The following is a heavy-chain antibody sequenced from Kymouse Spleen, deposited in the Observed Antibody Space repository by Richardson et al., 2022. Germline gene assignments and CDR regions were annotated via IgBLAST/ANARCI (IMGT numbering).Heavy chain of an antibody. V-gene: IGHV3-9*01. Sequence: EVQLVESGGGLVQPGRSLRLSCAASGFTFDDYAMHWVRQAPGKGLEWVSGISWNSGSIGYADSVKGRFTISRDNAKNSLYLQMNSLRAEDTALYYCAKDMRYGYSSSSYFDYWGQGTLVTVSS. CDR2: ISWNSGSI. CDR3: AKDMRYGYSSSSYFDY. CDR1: GFTFDDYA. J-gene: IGHJ4*02. D-gene: IGHD6-6*01.